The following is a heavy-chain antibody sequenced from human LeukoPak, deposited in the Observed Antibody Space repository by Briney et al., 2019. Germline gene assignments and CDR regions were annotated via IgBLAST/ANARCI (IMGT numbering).Heavy chain of an antibody. V-gene: IGHV1-8*01. CDR1: GYTFTSYD. Sequence: AASVKVSCKASGYTFTSYDINWVRQATGQGLEWMGWMNPNSGNTGYAQKFQGRVTMTRNTSISTAYMELSSLRSEDTAVYYCARKGRMVITSFDYWGQGTLVTVSS. CDR3: ARKGRMVITSFDY. D-gene: IGHD3-22*01. CDR2: MNPNSGNT. J-gene: IGHJ4*02.